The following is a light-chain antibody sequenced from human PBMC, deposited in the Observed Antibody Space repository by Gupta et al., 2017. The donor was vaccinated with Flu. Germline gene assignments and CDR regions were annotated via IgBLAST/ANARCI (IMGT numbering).Light chain of an antibody. CDR2: EDY. CDR3: GAWDSSLSAYV. Sequence: QSVLTQPPSVSAAPGQKVTISCSGSSSNIGSNYVSWTQQLPGTAPKPLIYEDYKRPSGIPDRFSGSKSGTSATLGITGLQTGDEADYYCGAWDSSLSAYVFGPGTKVTVL. CDR1: SSNIGSNY. J-gene: IGLJ1*01. V-gene: IGLV1-51*02.